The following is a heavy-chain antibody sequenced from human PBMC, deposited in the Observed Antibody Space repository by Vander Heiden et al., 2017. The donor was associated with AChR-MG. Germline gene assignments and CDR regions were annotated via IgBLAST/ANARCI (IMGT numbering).Heavy chain of an antibody. D-gene: IGHD2-2*01. CDR2: IDAGNGDT. CDR3: ARGYCSSTSCQYYIDY. Sequence: QVQLVQSGAEGKKPGASVKVSCMASGNIFTNYAIPWVRQAPGQRLARMGWIDAGNGDTKYSQRFRGRVTITRDTSASTAYMEVSSLRSEDTAVYYCARGYCSSTSCQYYIDYCGQGTLVTVSS. CDR1: GNIFTNYA. V-gene: IGHV1-3*01. J-gene: IGHJ4*02.